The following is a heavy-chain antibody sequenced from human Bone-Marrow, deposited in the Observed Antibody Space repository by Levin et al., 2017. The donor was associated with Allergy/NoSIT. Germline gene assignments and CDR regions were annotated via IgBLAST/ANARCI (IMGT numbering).Heavy chain of an antibody. CDR2: IYDVGTPT. Sequence: HTGGSLRLSCAASGFTFRSYAMTWVRQSPGKGLEWVSSIYDVGTPTFYADSVKGRFTISRDNSENTLYLHMNSLRADDTAVYYCARDRRINPYWYFDFWGRGTLVSVSS. CDR1: GFTFRSYA. V-gene: IGHV3-23*01. D-gene: IGHD2-15*01. J-gene: IGHJ2*01. CDR3: ARDRRINPYWYFDF.